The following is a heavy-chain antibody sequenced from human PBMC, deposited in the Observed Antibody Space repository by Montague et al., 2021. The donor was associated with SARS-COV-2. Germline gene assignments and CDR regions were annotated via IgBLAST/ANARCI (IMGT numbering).Heavy chain of an antibody. CDR2: IYYSGTT. CDR1: SGSISSTSFY. CDR3: ARGLPYQMVAGAIPNYSMDV. D-gene: IGHD2-15*01. Sequence: TLSLTCTVSSGSISSTSFYWSWLRQHPRKGLEWIGFIYYSGTTYHNPSLKSRLTISIDTSKNQFSLKLSSVTAADTAVYYCARGLPYQMVAGAIPNYSMDVWGQGTTVTVSS. J-gene: IGHJ6*02. V-gene: IGHV4-31*03.